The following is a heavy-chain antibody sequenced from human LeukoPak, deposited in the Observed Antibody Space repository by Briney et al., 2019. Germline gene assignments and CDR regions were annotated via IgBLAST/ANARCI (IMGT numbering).Heavy chain of an antibody. CDR1: GFTFSRNA. CDR2: ISGSGGTT. J-gene: IGHJ4*02. Sequence: QPGGSLRLSCAASGFTFSRNAMSWVRQAPGKGLEWVSAISGSGGTTYYADSVKGRFTISRDNSKNTLYLQMNSLRAEDTAVYYCAKGGLESSSSRTYFDYWGQGTLVTVSS. CDR3: AKGGLESSSSRTYFDY. D-gene: IGHD6-6*01. V-gene: IGHV3-23*01.